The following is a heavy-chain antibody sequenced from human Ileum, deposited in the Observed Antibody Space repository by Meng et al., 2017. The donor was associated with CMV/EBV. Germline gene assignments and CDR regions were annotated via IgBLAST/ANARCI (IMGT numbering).Heavy chain of an antibody. CDR1: DFMSSNFW. CDR2: IKQDGSER. CDR3: ARHKAVTGTYFYYYGMDV. V-gene: IGHV3-7*01. D-gene: IGHD6-19*01. J-gene: IGHJ6*01. Sequence: GGSLRLSCAASDFMSSNFWVTWVRQAPGKGLEWVAHIKQDGSERYYADSVKGRFTISRDNIKNILYLQMSSLRAGDSAVYYCARHKAVTGTYFYYYGMDVWGPGTMVTVDS.